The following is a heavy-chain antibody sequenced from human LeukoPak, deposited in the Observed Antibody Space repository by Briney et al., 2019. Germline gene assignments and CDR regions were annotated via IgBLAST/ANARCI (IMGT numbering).Heavy chain of an antibody. J-gene: IGHJ4*02. CDR2: INCSGRT. D-gene: IGHD2-15*01. V-gene: IGHV4-30-4*01. CDR3: ARTKLGFCSGGSCYRYFDN. Sequence: SETLSLTCTVSGGSISSGDYYWSWIRQPPGKGLECIGYINCSGRTYYNPSLKSRVTISVDTSKNQFSLNLSSVTAADTAVYFCARTKLGFCSGGSCYRYFDNWGQGTLVTVSS. CDR1: GGSISSGDYY.